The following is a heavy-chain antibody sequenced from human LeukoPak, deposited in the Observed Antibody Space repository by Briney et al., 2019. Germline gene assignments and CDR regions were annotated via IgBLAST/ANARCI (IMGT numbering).Heavy chain of an antibody. CDR3: ARAIPVATALDY. CDR2: IYYSGSS. J-gene: IGHJ4*02. V-gene: IGHV4-39*01. Sequence: PSETLSLTCTVSGGSISSSNYYWGWIRQPPGKGLEWIATIYYSGSSYYNPSLKSRVTISVDTSKNQFSLKLNSVTAADRAVYYCARAIPVATALDYWGQGTLVTVSS. D-gene: IGHD5-12*01. CDR1: GGSISSSNYY.